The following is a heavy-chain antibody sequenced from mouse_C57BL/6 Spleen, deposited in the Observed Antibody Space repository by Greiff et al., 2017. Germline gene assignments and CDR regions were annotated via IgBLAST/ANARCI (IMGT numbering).Heavy chain of an antibody. J-gene: IGHJ4*01. CDR2: ISDGGSYT. Sequence: EVKLVESGGGLVKPGGSLKLSCAASGFTFSSYAMSWVRQTPEKRLEWVATISDGGSYTYYPDNVKGRFTISRDNAKNNLYLQMSHLKSEDTAMYYCARDRDGYFSIAMGYWGQGTSVTVSS. CDR1: GFTFSSYA. D-gene: IGHD2-3*01. V-gene: IGHV5-4*01. CDR3: ARDRDGYFSIAMGY.